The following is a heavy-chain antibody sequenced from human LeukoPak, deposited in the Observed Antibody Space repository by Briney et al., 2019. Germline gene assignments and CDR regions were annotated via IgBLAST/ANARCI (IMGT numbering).Heavy chain of an antibody. CDR3: ARRNLAAAGPRGFDY. CDR1: GHTFTSYD. CDR2: MNPNSGNT. Sequence: ASVKVSCKASGHTFTSYDINWVRQATGQGLEWMGWMNPNSGNTGYAQKFQGRVTMTRNTSISTAYMELRSLRSDDTAVYYCARRNLAAAGPRGFDYWGQGTLVTVSS. J-gene: IGHJ4*02. V-gene: IGHV1-8*01. D-gene: IGHD6-13*01.